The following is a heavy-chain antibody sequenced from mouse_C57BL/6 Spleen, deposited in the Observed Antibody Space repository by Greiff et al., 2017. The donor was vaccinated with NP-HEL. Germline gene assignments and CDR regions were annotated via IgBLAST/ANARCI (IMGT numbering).Heavy chain of an antibody. J-gene: IGHJ3*01. CDR1: GYAFTNYL. V-gene: IGHV1-54*01. CDR2: INPGSGGT. CDR3: SRMDAY. Sequence: VQLQQSGAELVRPGTSVKVSCKASGYAFTNYLIEWVKQRPGQGLEWIGVINPGSGGTNYNEKFKGKATLTVDKSSSTAYMQLSSLTSEDSAVDFCSRMDAYWGQGTLVTVSA.